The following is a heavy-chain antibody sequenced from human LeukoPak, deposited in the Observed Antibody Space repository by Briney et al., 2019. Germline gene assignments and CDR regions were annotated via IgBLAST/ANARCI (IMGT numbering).Heavy chain of an antibody. CDR2: IYPGDSDT. J-gene: IGHJ6*02. V-gene: IGHV5-51*01. CDR3: ARGMTTVTAYYYGMDV. D-gene: IGHD4-17*01. Sequence: GESLKISCKGSGYSFTSYWISWVRQMPGKGLEWMGIIYPGDSDTRYSPSFQGQVTISADKSISTAYLQWSSLKASDTAMYYCARGMTTVTAYYYGMDVWGQGTTVTVSS. CDR1: GYSFTSYW.